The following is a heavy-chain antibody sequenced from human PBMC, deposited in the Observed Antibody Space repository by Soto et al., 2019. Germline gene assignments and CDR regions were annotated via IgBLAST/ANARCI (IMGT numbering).Heavy chain of an antibody. V-gene: IGHV3-48*03. D-gene: IGHD3-9*01. CDR3: ASALLTPGAFDI. Sequence: VQLVESGGGLVQPGGSLRLSCAASGFTFSSYEMNWVRQAPGKGLEWVSYISSSGSTIYYADSVKGRFTISRDNAKNSLYLQMNSLRAEDTAVYYCASALLTPGAFDIWGQGAMVTVSS. CDR2: ISSSGSTI. CDR1: GFTFSSYE. J-gene: IGHJ3*02.